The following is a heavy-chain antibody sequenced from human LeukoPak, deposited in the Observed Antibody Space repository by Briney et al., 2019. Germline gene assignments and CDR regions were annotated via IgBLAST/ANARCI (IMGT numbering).Heavy chain of an antibody. D-gene: IGHD3-10*01. Sequence: PSETLSLTCTVSGGSISSYYWSWLRQPAGKGLEWIGRIYTSGSTNYNPSLKSRVTMSVDTSKNQFSLKLSSVTAADTAVYYCASSGPYYGSGSVDYWGQGTLVTVSS. V-gene: IGHV4-4*07. J-gene: IGHJ4*02. CDR1: GGSISSYY. CDR3: ASSGPYYGSGSVDY. CDR2: IYTSGST.